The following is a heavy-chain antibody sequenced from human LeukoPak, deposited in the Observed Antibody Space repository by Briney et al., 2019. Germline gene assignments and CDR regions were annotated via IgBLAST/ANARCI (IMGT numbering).Heavy chain of an antibody. CDR1: GGSISSGGYY. CDR2: IYYSGIT. J-gene: IGHJ4*02. CDR3: ARGGIWFGELSHFDY. Sequence: SETLSLTCTVSGGSISSGGYYWSWICQHPGKGLEWIGYIYYSGITYYNPSLKSRVTISVDTSKNQFSLKLSSVTAADTAVYYCARGGIWFGELSHFDYWGQGTLVTVSS. V-gene: IGHV4-31*03. D-gene: IGHD3-10*01.